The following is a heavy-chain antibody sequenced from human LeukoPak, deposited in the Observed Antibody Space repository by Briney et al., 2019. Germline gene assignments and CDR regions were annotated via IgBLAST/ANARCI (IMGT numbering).Heavy chain of an antibody. CDR1: GVTFSDYY. CDR3: ARGLGRTGYGDDY. V-gene: IGHV3-11*05. J-gene: IGHJ4*02. Sequence: PGGSLRLSCAASGVTFSDYYMSWIRQAPGKGLEWVSYISSSSSYTNYADSVKGRFTISRDNAKNSLYLQMNSLRAEVTAVYYCARGLGRTGYGDDYWGQGTLVTVSS. D-gene: IGHD3-10*01. CDR2: ISSSSSYT.